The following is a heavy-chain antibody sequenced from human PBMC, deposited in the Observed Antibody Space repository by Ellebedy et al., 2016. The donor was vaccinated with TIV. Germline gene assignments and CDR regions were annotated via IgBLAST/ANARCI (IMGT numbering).Heavy chain of an antibody. J-gene: IGHJ4*02. CDR3: ARHDAGDSFFDN. V-gene: IGHV4-39*01. Sequence: MPSATLSLTCSVSGGPVSSSRHNWGWIRQPPGKGLEWIGNVHYTWTTYSNPSLKSRVTLSVDTSQNQFSLTLTSVNAAETAIYYGARHDAGDSFFDNWGQGTRVTVSS. CDR1: GGPVSSSRHN. CDR2: VHYTWTT. D-gene: IGHD4-17*01.